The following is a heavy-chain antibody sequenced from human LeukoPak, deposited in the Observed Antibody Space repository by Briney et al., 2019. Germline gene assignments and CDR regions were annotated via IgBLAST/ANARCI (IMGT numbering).Heavy chain of an antibody. V-gene: IGHV3-23*01. J-gene: IGHJ4*02. CDR2: ISGSGGST. D-gene: IGHD2-2*01. CDR3: AKAHRYCSSTSCYVDY. CDR1: GFTFSSYA. Sequence: GGSLRLSCAASGFTFSSYAMSWVRQAPGKGLEWVSAISGSGGSTYYADSVKGRFTISRDNSKNTLYLQMNSLRAEDTAVYYCAKAHRYCSSTSCYVDYWGQGTLVTVSS.